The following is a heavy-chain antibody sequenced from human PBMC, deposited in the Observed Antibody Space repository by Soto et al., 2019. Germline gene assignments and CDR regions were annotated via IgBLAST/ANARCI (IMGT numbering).Heavy chain of an antibody. V-gene: IGHV3-23*01. CDR1: GFTFSIYA. CDR3: ANSQGDYDFWSGYSRFDY. CDR2: ISGSGGST. D-gene: IGHD3-3*01. J-gene: IGHJ4*02. Sequence: GGSLRLSCSASGFTFSIYAMSWVRQAPGKGLEWVSAISGSGGSTYYADSVKGRFTISRDNSKNTLYLQMNSLRAEDTAVYYCANSQGDYDFWSGYSRFDYWGQGTLVTVSS.